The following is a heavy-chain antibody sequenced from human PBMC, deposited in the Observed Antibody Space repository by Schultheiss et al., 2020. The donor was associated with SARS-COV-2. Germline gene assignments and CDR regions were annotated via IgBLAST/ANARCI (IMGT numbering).Heavy chain of an antibody. V-gene: IGHV4-61*01. D-gene: IGHD4-17*01. Sequence: SETLSLTCTVSGGSVRSGSYYWSWIRQPPGKGLEWIGYIYYSGSTNYNPSLKSRVTISVDTSKNQFSLKLSSVTAADTAVYYCARDGYGDYDYYYYGMDVWGQGPTVTVSS. CDR1: GGSVRSGSYY. CDR2: IYYSGST. CDR3: ARDGYGDYDYYYYGMDV. J-gene: IGHJ6*02.